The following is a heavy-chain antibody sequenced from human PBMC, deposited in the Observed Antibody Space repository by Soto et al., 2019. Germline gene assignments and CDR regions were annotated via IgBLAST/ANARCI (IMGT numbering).Heavy chain of an antibody. CDR1: GGSISNAAYS. CDR3: ARETGGYGLFDS. V-gene: IGHV4-30-2*01. D-gene: IGHD5-18*01. CDR2: IYPSGMP. Sequence: SETLSLTCTVSGGSISNAAYSWIWIRQPPGKGLEWIGYIYPSGMPFYNPSLRSRVTISIDRSNDQFSLNLRSVTAADTAVYYCARETGGYGLFDSWGQGTLVTVSS. J-gene: IGHJ4*02.